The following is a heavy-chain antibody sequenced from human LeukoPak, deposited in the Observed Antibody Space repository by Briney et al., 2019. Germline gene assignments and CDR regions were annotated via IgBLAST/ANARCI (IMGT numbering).Heavy chain of an antibody. V-gene: IGHV1-2*06. CDR1: GYTFTGYH. D-gene: IGHD6-13*01. Sequence: GASVKVSCKASGYTFTGYHIHWVRHAPGQGLERMGRINPYSGDTNFAQKFQGRVTMTRDTSITTAYMDLSSLTPDDTAVYFCARDQGSLTRSWYTGYWGQGTQVTVSS. J-gene: IGHJ4*02. CDR2: INPYSGDT. CDR3: ARDQGSLTRSWYTGY.